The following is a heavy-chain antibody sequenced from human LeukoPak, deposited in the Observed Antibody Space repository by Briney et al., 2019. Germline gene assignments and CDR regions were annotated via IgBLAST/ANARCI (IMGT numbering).Heavy chain of an antibody. CDR1: GGSFSGYY. Sequence: SETLSLTCAVYGGSFSGYYWSWIRQPPGKGLEWIGEINHSGSTNYNPSLKSRVTISVDTSKNQFSLKLSSVTAADTAVHYCARTYSYGPRGYFDLWGRGTLVTVSS. CDR2: INHSGST. CDR3: ARTYSYGPRGYFDL. D-gene: IGHD5-18*01. J-gene: IGHJ2*01. V-gene: IGHV4-34*01.